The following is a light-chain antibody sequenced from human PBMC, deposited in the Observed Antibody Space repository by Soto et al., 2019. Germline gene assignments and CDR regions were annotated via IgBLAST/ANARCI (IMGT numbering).Light chain of an antibody. Sequence: EIVLTQSPGTLSLSPGERATLSCRASQSVYSNYIAWYQRKPGQAPRLLIYVASRRATGIPDRFSGSGSGTDFTLTISRLEPEDSAVYYCQQYGRSPRVLFTFGPGTKVEIK. CDR1: QSVYSNY. CDR2: VAS. V-gene: IGKV3-20*01. J-gene: IGKJ3*01. CDR3: QQYGRSPRVLFT.